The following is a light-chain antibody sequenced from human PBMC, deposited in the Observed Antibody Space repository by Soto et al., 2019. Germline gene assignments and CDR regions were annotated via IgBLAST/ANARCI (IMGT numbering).Light chain of an antibody. CDR2: AAS. J-gene: IGKJ5*01. CDR1: QSISSY. V-gene: IGKV1-33*01. Sequence: DIQMTQSPSSLSASVGDRVTISCQASQSISSYLNWYQQKPGKAPKLLIYAASSLQTGVPSRLSGSGSGTHFTLTITSLQPEDSGTYYCQQYDDLPISFGQGTRLEIK. CDR3: QQYDDLPIS.